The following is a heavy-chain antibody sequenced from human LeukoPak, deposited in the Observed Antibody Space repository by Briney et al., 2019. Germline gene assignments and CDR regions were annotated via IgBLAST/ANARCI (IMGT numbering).Heavy chain of an antibody. CDR2: IYCHDGK. J-gene: IGHJ4*02. D-gene: IGHD3/OR15-3a*01. CDR3: AHRRGWTLFDY. CDR1: GFSLSTSGVG. Sequence: SGPTLVKPTQTLTRTCTFSGFSLSTSGVGVGLIRQPPGKALGWLALIYCHDGKRYSPSLKSRLTITKGPCKTHVVLTITNMDPVHTATYYCAHRRGWTLFDYWGQGTLVTVSS. V-gene: IGHV2-5*01.